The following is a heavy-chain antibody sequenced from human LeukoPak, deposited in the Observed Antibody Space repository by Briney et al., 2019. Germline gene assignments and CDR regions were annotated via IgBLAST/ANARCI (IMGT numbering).Heavy chain of an antibody. CDR3: ARDAGDYYDSSGYIKQINWFDP. CDR2: IIPIFGTA. D-gene: IGHD3-22*01. Sequence: SVKVSCKASGGTFSNYAISWVRQAPGQGLEWMGGIIPIFGTANYAQKFQGRVTITADESTSTAYMELSSLRSEDTAVYYCARDAGDYYDSSGYIKQINWFDPWGQGTLVTVSS. V-gene: IGHV1-69*13. CDR1: GGTFSNYA. J-gene: IGHJ5*02.